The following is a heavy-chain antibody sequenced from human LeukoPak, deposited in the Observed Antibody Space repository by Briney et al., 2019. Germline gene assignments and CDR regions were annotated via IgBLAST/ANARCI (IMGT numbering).Heavy chain of an antibody. V-gene: IGHV3-7*03. J-gene: IGHJ4*02. D-gene: IGHD1-26*01. Sequence: GGSLRLSCAASGFTFSSYWMSCVRQAPGKGLEWVANIKQDGSEKYYVDSVKGRFTISRDNAKNSLYLQMNSLRAEDAAVYYCASFSGSYPFDYWGQGTLVTVSS. CDR3: ASFSGSYPFDY. CDR2: IKQDGSEK. CDR1: GFTFSSYW.